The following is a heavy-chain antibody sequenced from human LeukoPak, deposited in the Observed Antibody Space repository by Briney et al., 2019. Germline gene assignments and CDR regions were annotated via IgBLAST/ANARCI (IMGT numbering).Heavy chain of an antibody. CDR3: AKGRYYYDSSGYYRLPFDY. V-gene: IGHV3-48*01. D-gene: IGHD3-22*01. J-gene: IGHJ4*02. Sequence: GGSLRLSCAASGFTFSSYSTNWVRQAPGKGLEWVSYISSSSSTIYYADSVKGRFTISRDNAKNSLYLQMNSLRAEDTAVYYCAKGRYYYDSSGYYRLPFDYWGQGTLVTVSS. CDR2: ISSSSSTI. CDR1: GFTFSSYS.